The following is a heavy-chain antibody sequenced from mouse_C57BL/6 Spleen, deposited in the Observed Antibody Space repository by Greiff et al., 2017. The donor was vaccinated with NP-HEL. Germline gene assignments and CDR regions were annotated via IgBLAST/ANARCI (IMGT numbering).Heavy chain of an antibody. CDR2: IDPSDSYT. CDR1: GYTFTSYW. V-gene: IGHV1-50*01. Sequence: QVQLQQPGAGLVKPGASVKLSCKASGYTFTSYWMQWVKQRPGQGLEWIGEIDPSDSYTNYNQKFKGKATLTVDTSSSTAYMQLSSLTSEDSAVYYCARGRYAMDYWGQGTSVTVSS. J-gene: IGHJ4*01. CDR3: ARGRYAMDY.